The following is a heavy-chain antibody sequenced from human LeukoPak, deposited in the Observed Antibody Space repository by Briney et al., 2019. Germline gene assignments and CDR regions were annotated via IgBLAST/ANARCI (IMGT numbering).Heavy chain of an antibody. D-gene: IGHD3-9*01. V-gene: IGHV4-34*01. CDR3: ARLPFNYDILTGYGMDV. CDR1: GGSFSGYY. Sequence: SETLSLTCAVYGGSFSGYYWSWIRQPPGKGLEWIGEINHSGSTNYNPSLKSRVTISVDTSKNQFSLKLSSVTAADTAVYYCARLPFNYDILTGYGMDVWGQGTTVTVSS. J-gene: IGHJ6*02. CDR2: INHSGST.